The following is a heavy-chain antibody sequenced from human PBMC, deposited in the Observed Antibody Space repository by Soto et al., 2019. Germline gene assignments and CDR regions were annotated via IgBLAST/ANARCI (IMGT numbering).Heavy chain of an antibody. CDR1: GFTFGSYW. CDR2: IDSDGSST. Sequence: LRLSCAASGFTFGSYWMNWVRQAPGKGLVWVSRIDSDGSSTTYADSVKGRFTTSRDNAKNTLYLQMSSLRVEDTAVYYCARGRPYGMDVWGQGTTVTVS. J-gene: IGHJ6*02. V-gene: IGHV3-74*01. CDR3: ARGRPYGMDV.